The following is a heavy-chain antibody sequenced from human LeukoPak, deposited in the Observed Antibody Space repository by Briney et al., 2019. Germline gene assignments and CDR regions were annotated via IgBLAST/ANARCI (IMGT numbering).Heavy chain of an antibody. CDR1: GGSISSSNW. J-gene: IGHJ4*02. D-gene: IGHD3-3*01. CDR3: ARAPLVRFFPDY. CDR2: VYHSGST. Sequence: PSGTLSLTCAVSGGSISSSNWWSWVRQPPGKGLEWIGEVYHSGSTNYNPSLKSRVTISVDTSKNQFSLKLSSVTAADTAVYYCARAPLVRFFPDYWGQGTLVTVSS. V-gene: IGHV4-4*02.